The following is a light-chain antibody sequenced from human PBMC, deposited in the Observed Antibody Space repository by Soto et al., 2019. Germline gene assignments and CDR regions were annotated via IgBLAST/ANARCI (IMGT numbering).Light chain of an antibody. J-gene: IGLJ1*01. V-gene: IGLV7-46*01. Sequence: QAVVTQEPSLTVSPGGTVTLTCGSSTGAVTSGHYPYWFQQKPGQAPRTLIYDTSNKHSWTPARFSGSLLGGKAALTLSGAQPEDDAEYYCLLSYSGALYVFGTGTKLTVL. CDR2: DTS. CDR1: TGAVTSGHY. CDR3: LLSYSGALYV.